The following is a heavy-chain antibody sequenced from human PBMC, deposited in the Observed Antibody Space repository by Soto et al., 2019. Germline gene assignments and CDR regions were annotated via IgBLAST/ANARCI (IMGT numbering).Heavy chain of an antibody. D-gene: IGHD2-15*01. CDR1: GYTFTSYD. J-gene: IGHJ4*02. Sequence: ASVKVSCKASGYTFTSYDINWVRQATGQGLEWMGWMNPNSGNTGYAQKFKGRVTMTRNTSISTAYMELSSLRSEDTAVYYCARTYCSGGSCPPDYWGQGTLVTVSS. CDR2: MNPNSGNT. CDR3: ARTYCSGGSCPPDY. V-gene: IGHV1-8*01.